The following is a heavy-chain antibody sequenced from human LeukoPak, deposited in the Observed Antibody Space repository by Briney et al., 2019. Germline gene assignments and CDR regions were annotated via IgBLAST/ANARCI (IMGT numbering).Heavy chain of an antibody. D-gene: IGHD2-15*01. J-gene: IGHJ4*02. CDR3: ARTCSGGNCYSWGYFYN. Sequence: GGSLRLSCVASGFTFGKYWMSWVRQAPGKGLEWVANIKLDGSEKNYVDSVKGRFTISRDNAKNSLYLQMNSLRAEDTAVYYCARTCSGGNCYSWGYFYNWGQGTLVTVSS. CDR2: IKLDGSEK. V-gene: IGHV3-7*03. CDR1: GFTFGKYW.